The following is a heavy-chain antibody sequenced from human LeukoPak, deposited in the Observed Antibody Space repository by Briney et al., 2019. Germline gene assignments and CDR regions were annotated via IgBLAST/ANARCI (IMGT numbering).Heavy chain of an antibody. V-gene: IGHV3-74*01. CDR2: INSDGSST. CDR3: AREGFAATPVSC. J-gene: IGHJ3*01. CDR1: GFTFSSYW. D-gene: IGHD1-26*01. Sequence: GGSLRLSCAASGFTFSSYWMPWVRQAPGKGLVWVSRINSDGSSTSYADSAKGRFTISRDNAKNTLYLQMNSLRAEDTAVYYCAREGFAATPVSCWGQGTMVTVSS.